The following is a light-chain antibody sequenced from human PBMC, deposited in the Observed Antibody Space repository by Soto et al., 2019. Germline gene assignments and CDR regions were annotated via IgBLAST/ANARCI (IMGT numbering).Light chain of an antibody. CDR3: EQYDNLPIT. CDR2: DAS. Sequence: DIRMTQSPSSLSASVGDRVTITSLASQDISNYLNWYQQKPRKAPNLLIDDASNLDTGVPSRFSGSGSGTDFTFTISSLQPDDIATYDCEQYDNLPITFGGGTKVEIK. J-gene: IGKJ4*01. CDR1: QDISNY. V-gene: IGKV1-33*01.